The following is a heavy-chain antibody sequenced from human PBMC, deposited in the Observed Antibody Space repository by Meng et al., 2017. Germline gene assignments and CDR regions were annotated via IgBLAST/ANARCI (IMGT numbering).Heavy chain of an antibody. V-gene: IGHV1-46*01. J-gene: IGHJ4*02. Sequence: VQLVYAGAEVKKPGAQVKVSCKASGSTFTSYYMHWVRQAPGQGLEWMGIINPSGGSTSYAQKFQGRVTMTRNTSTSTVYMELSSLRSEDTAVYYCASSSGWGDPVYDYWGQGTLVTVSS. CDR1: GSTFTSYY. D-gene: IGHD2-21*01. CDR2: INPSGGST. CDR3: ASSSGWGDPVYDY.